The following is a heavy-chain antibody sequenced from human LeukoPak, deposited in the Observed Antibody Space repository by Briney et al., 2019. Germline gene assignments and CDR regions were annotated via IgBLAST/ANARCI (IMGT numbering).Heavy chain of an antibody. CDR1: GFTFSSYG. CDR3: AKDAILGIAAAGDYYYYYMDV. J-gene: IGHJ6*03. D-gene: IGHD6-13*01. CDR2: ISYDGSNK. Sequence: GGSLRLSCAASGFTFSSYGMHWVRQAPGKGLEWVAVISYDGSNKYYADSVKGRFTISRDNSKNTLYLQMNSLRAEDTAVYYCAKDAILGIAAAGDYYYYYMDVWGKGTTVTDSS. V-gene: IGHV3-30*18.